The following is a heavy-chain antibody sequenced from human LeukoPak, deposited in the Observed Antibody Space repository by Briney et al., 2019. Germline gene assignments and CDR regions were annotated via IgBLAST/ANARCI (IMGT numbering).Heavy chain of an antibody. CDR3: ARINDSSGYYYVSWFDP. D-gene: IGHD3-22*01. V-gene: IGHV1-69*05. CDR2: IIPTFGTA. CDR1: GGTFSSYA. Sequence: ASVKVSCKASGGTFSSYAISWVRQAPGQGLEWMGGIIPTFGTANYAQKFQGRVTITTDESTSTAYMELSSLRSEDTAVYYCARINDSSGYYYVSWFDPWGQGTLVTVSS. J-gene: IGHJ5*02.